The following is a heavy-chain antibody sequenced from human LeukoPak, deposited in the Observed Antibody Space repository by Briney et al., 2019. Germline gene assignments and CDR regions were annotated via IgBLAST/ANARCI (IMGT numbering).Heavy chain of an antibody. CDR1: GFTFSNAW. V-gene: IGHV3-15*01. CDR3: SAGRQQLVFDY. CDR2: IKSKTDGGTT. D-gene: IGHD6-13*01. J-gene: IGHJ4*02. Sequence: GRSLRLSCAASGFTFSNAWMSWVRQAPGKGLDWVGRIKSKTDGGTTDYAAPVKGRFTISRDDSKNTLYLQMNSLKTEDTAVYYCSAGRQQLVFDYWGQGTLVTVSS.